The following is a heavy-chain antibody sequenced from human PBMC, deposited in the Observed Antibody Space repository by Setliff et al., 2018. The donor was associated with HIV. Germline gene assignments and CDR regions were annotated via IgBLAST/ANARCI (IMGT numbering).Heavy chain of an antibody. CDR1: GGSISNSNYY. V-gene: IGHV4-39*02. CDR3: ARLASTRDWYFDL. Sequence: PSETLSLTCTVSGGSISNSNYYWGRIRQPPGKGLEWVGSIYYIGTTYYNPSLKSRVTISIDTSKNDFSLKLTSVTAADTAMYYCARLASTRDWYFDLWGRGTLVTVSS. CDR2: IYYIGTT. J-gene: IGHJ2*01.